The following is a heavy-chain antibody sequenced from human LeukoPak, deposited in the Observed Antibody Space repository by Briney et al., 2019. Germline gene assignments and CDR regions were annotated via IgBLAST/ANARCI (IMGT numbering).Heavy chain of an antibody. CDR3: AKDKQQLAYFDY. V-gene: IGHV3-30-3*01. CDR2: ISYGGGTK. Sequence: PGGSLRLSCAASGFSFSDYPLRWVRQAPGKGLEWVAVISYGGGTKYYTDSVKGRFTISRDKSKNTLYLQMDSLRGEDTAVYYCAKDKQQLAYFDYWGQGTLVTVSS. J-gene: IGHJ4*02. CDR1: GFSFSDYP. D-gene: IGHD6-13*01.